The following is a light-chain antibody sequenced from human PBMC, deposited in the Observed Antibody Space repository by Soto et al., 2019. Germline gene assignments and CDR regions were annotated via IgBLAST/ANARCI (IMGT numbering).Light chain of an antibody. Sequence: ELTQSPGTLSLSPGERATLSCSASQSVSSSSLAWYQQKPGQAPRLLMYGAFIRATGIPDRFSGSGSGTDFTLTIDNLEPEDFAIYYCQQRNNWPPITFGQGTRLENK. CDR1: QSVSSSS. CDR3: QQRNNWPPIT. CDR2: GAF. V-gene: IGKV3D-20*02. J-gene: IGKJ5*01.